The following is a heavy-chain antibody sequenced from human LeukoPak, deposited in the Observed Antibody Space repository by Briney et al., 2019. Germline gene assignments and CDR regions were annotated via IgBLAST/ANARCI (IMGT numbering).Heavy chain of an antibody. CDR3: VRERDILTGDGDYFDY. D-gene: IGHD3-9*01. CDR1: GGTFSSFA. Sequence: SVKVSCKASGGTFSSFAISWVRQAPGQGREWMGGVIPIFGTANYAQKFQGRVTITADESTSTAYMELSSLRSEDTAVYYCVRERDILTGDGDYFDYWGQGTLVTVSS. CDR2: VIPIFGTA. J-gene: IGHJ4*02. V-gene: IGHV1-69*13.